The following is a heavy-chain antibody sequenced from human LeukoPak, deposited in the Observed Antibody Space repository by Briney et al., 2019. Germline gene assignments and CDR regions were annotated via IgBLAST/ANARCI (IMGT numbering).Heavy chain of an antibody. D-gene: IGHD1-26*01. CDR2: IHYSGTI. CDR1: GGSISIYY. CDR3: ARGERMGLDY. V-gene: IGHV4-59*01. Sequence: SETLSLTCIVSGGSISIYYWSWIRQSPGKGLEWIGYIHYSGTINYNPSLNSRVTISLGTSRDQFSLNVSSVTAADTAVYYCARGERMGLDYWGQGALVTVSS. J-gene: IGHJ4*02.